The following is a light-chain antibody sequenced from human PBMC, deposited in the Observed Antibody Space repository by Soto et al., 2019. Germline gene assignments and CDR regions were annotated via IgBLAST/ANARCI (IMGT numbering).Light chain of an antibody. CDR2: AAS. J-gene: IGKJ3*01. CDR1: QGISSY. CDR3: QQLNSYPHT. V-gene: IGKV1-9*01. Sequence: DIQLTQSPSFLSASVGDRVTITCRASQGISSYLAWYQQKPGKAPKLLIYAASTLQSGVPSRFSGSGSGTEFTLTISSLKPEDFETYYCQQLNSYPHTFGPGTKVDIK.